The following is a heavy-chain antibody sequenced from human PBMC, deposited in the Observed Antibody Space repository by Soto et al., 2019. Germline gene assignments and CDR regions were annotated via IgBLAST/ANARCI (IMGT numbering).Heavy chain of an antibody. D-gene: IGHD3-22*01. CDR2: IYYSGNT. CDR1: GGSISSSSYY. CDR3: ARDWREDNDSSGYYWSPSSF. J-gene: IGHJ4*02. Sequence: PSETLSLTCTVSGGSISSSSYYWGWIRQPPGKGLGWIGNIYYSGNTYYNPSLKSRVTISVDTSKNQFSLKLSSVTAADAAVYYCARDWREDNDSSGYYWSPSSFWGQGTLVTVSS. V-gene: IGHV4-39*02.